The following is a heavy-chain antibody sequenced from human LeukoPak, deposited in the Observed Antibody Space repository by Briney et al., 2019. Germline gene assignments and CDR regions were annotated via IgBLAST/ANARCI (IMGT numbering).Heavy chain of an antibody. Sequence: GASVKVSCKASGYSFTSYGITWVRETPGQGPEWMGWISGSTGNTHYAQNVQGRVTMTTDTATSTAYMELRSLGSDDTAVYYCARVGRDCSSINCYWEDWFVPWGQGTLVIVSS. CDR2: ISGSTGNT. D-gene: IGHD2-2*01. J-gene: IGHJ5*02. CDR1: GYSFTSYG. V-gene: IGHV1-18*04. CDR3: ARVGRDCSSINCYWEDWFVP.